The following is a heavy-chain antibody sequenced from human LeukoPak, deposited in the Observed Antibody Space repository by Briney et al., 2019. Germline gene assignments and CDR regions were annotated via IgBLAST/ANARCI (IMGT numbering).Heavy chain of an antibody. CDR3: ATKWELPYYFDY. CDR1: GDSVSGFY. Sequence: SETLSLTCSVSGDSVSGFYWNWIRQSPGKGLEWIGEINHSGSTNYNPSLKSRVTISVDTSKNQFSLKLSSVTAADTAVYYCATKWELPYYFDYWGQGTLVTVSS. D-gene: IGHD1-26*01. CDR2: INHSGST. J-gene: IGHJ4*02. V-gene: IGHV4-34*01.